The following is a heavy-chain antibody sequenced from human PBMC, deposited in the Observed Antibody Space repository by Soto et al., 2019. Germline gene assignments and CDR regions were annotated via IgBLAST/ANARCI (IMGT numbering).Heavy chain of an antibody. CDR3: ARHPYDFWSGYLYYYGMDV. V-gene: IGHV4-31*03. CDR2: IYYSGST. CDR1: GGSISSGGYY. Sequence: PSETLSLTCTVSGGSISSGGYYWSWIRQHPGKGLEWIGYIYYSGSTYYNPSLKSRVTISVDTSKNQFSLKLSSVTAADTAVYYCARHPYDFWSGYLYYYGMDVWGQGTTVTVSS. D-gene: IGHD3-3*01. J-gene: IGHJ6*02.